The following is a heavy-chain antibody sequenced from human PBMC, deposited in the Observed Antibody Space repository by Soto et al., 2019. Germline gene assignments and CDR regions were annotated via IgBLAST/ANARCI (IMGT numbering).Heavy chain of an antibody. J-gene: IGHJ2*01. CDR2: IFDTGNT. Sequence: QLQLLESGSGLVRPSQTLSLTCAVSGGSLSSGGCSWNWIRLPPGKSLEWIGYIFDTGNTYYSTCLKSRVTMSVDTSRNQSLLRLASVSAADTAMYYCACLNVYIRSFEHWGRVTLVTVAS. CDR1: GGSLSSGGCS. D-gene: IGHD1-1*01. V-gene: IGHV4-30-2*01. CDR3: ACLNVYIRSFEH.